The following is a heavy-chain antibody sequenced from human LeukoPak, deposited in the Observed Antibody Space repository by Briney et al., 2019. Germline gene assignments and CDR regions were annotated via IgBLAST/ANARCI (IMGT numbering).Heavy chain of an antibody. Sequence: GGSLRLSCAASGFTFSSYARSWLRQAPGKGLEWVSTINSNSDNTYYADSVKGRFTISRDNSKNTLYLQMNSLRAEDTAVYHCAERGSKGKYYFDCWGQGTLVTVSS. J-gene: IGHJ4*02. D-gene: IGHD2-15*01. V-gene: IGHV3-23*01. CDR2: INSNSDNT. CDR1: GFTFSSYA. CDR3: AERGSKGKYYFDC.